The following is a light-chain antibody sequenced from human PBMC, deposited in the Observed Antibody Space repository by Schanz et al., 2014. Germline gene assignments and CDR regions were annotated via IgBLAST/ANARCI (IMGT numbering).Light chain of an antibody. CDR1: SSNIGNNY. CDR3: GTWDGSLGEVV. Sequence: QSVLTQPPSVSAAPGQKVTISCSGSSSNIGNNYVSWYQQLPGTAPKLLIYDNNKRPSGIPDRFSGSKSGTSATLGITGLQTGDEADYYCGTWDGSLGEVVFGGGTKLTVL. CDR2: DNN. V-gene: IGLV1-51*01. J-gene: IGLJ2*01.